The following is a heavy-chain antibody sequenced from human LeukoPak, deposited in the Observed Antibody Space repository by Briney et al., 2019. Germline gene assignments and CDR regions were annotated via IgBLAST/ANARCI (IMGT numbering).Heavy chain of an antibody. V-gene: IGHV3-21*01. CDR3: ARASYGGNPDFNY. CDR2: ISSSSSYI. Sequence: GGSLRLSCAASGFTFSSYSMNWVRQAPGKGLEWVSSISSSSSYIYYADSVRGRFTISRDNAKNSLFLQMNSLRVEDTAVYYCARASYGGNPDFNYWGQGTLVTVSS. D-gene: IGHD4-23*01. J-gene: IGHJ4*02. CDR1: GFTFSSYS.